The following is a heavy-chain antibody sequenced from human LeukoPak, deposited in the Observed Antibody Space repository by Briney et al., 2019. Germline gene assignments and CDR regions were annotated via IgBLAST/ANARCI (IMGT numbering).Heavy chain of an antibody. V-gene: IGHV3-30*03. CDR2: ISYDGSNK. CDR1: GFTFSSYG. CDR3: AIPGRGY. D-gene: IGHD3-10*01. J-gene: IGHJ4*02. Sequence: GGSLRLSCAASGFTFSSYGMHWVRQAPGKGLEWVAVISYDGSNKYYADSVKGRFTISRDNSKNTLYLQMSSLRAEDTAVFYCAIPGRGYWGQGTLVTVTS.